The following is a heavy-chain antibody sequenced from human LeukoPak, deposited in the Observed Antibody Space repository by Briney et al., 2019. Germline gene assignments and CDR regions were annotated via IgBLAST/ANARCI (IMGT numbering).Heavy chain of an antibody. Sequence: PGGSLRLSCAASGFTFSAYNMYWVRQAPGKGLEWVSYISGGSRGIYYADSAKGRFTISRDNAKNSLYLQMNSLRAEDTAVYYCAREWTQHGGGGFYGMDVWGQGTTVTVSS. CDR3: AREWTQHGGGGFYGMDV. J-gene: IGHJ6*02. CDR1: GFTFSAYN. CDR2: ISGGSRGI. V-gene: IGHV3-48*04. D-gene: IGHD2-15*01.